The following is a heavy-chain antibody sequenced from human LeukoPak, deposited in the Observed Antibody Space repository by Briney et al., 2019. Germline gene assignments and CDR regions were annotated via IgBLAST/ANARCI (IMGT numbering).Heavy chain of an antibody. V-gene: IGHV4-4*07. J-gene: IGHJ3*02. D-gene: IGHD1-1*01. Sequence: SETLSLTCTVSGGSISRYYWSWIRQPAGKGLEWIGRIYTSGSTNYNPSLKSRVTMSVDTSKNQFSLKLSSVTAADTAVYYCARALRDANNWSYDAFDIWGQGTMVTVSS. CDR2: IYTSGST. CDR1: GGSISRYY. CDR3: ARALRDANNWSYDAFDI.